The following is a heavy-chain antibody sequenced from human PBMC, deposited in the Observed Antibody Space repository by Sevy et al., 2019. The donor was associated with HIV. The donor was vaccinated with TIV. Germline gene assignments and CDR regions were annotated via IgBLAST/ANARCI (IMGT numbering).Heavy chain of an antibody. D-gene: IGHD6-6*01. CDR1: GFTFSSYG. V-gene: IGHV3-30*02. J-gene: IGHJ3*01. CDR3: AKEMWNPIAARGHDAFDF. Sequence: GGSLRLSCAASGFTFSSYGMHWVRQAPGKGLEWVAFIRYDGSKKYYADSVKGRFTISRDNSKNTLYLQMNSLRAEDTAVYYCAKEMWNPIAARGHDAFDFWGQGTLVTVSS. CDR2: IRYDGSKK.